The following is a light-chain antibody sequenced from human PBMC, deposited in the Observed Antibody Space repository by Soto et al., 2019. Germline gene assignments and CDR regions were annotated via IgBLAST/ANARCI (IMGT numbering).Light chain of an antibody. Sequence: EIVMTQSPATLSVSPGERATLSCRASQSVGSDLAWYQQKPGQAPRLLIYGASTRATGIPARFGGSGSGTELTLTISSLQSEDFAVYYCQQYSNWPPTTFGQGTRLEIK. CDR2: GAS. V-gene: IGKV3-15*01. CDR3: QQYSNWPPTT. CDR1: QSVGSD. J-gene: IGKJ5*01.